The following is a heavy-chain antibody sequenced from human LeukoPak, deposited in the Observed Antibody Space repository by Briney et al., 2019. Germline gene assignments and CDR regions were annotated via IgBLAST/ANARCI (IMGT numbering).Heavy chain of an antibody. CDR2: ISAYNGDT. CDR3: ARGLDLGSRGYYYFDYHYYYMDV. D-gene: IGHD3-22*01. J-gene: IGHJ6*03. CDR1: GYTFTNYG. V-gene: IGHV1-18*01. Sequence: ASVKVSCKASGYTFTNYGITWVRQAPGQGLEWMGWISAYNGDTHYAQKLQGRVAMTTDTSTRTVYMELRSLRHDDTAVYYCARGLDLGSRGYYYFDYHYYYMDVWGKGTTVAASS.